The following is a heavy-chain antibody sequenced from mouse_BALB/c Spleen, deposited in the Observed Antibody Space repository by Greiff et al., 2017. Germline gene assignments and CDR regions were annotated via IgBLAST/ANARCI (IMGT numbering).Heavy chain of an antibody. CDR3: ARSGDGGSWFAY. D-gene: IGHD1-1*02. J-gene: IGHJ3*01. CDR2: INPSNGRT. CDR1: GYTFTSYW. V-gene: IGHV1S81*02. Sequence: QVQLQQPGAELVKPGASVKLSCKASGYTFTSYWMHWVKQRPGQGLEWIGEINPSNGRTNYNEKFKSKATLTVDKSSSTAYMELRSLTSEDSAVYYCARSGDGGSWFAYWGQGTLVTVSA.